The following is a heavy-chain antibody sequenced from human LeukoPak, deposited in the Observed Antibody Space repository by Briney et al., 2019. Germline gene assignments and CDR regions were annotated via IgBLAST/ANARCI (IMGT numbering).Heavy chain of an antibody. Sequence: PGGSLRLSCAGSKFTVSSNYISWVRQAPGKGLDWVSAISDSGGRTNYADSVKGRFTISRDNPKNTLYLQMNSLRAEDTAVYFCAKRGVVIRVILVGFHKEAYYFDSWGQGALVTVSS. D-gene: IGHD3-22*01. CDR1: KFTVSSNY. J-gene: IGHJ4*02. CDR3: AKRGVVIRVILVGFHKEAYYFDS. CDR2: ISDSGGRT. V-gene: IGHV3-23*01.